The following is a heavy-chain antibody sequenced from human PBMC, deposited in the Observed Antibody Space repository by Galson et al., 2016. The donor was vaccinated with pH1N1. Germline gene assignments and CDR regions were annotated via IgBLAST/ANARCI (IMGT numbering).Heavy chain of an antibody. J-gene: IGHJ4*02. Sequence: SVKVSCKASGGTFSNYDINWVRQAPGQRLEWMGWINAGNGIPKYSQRFQGRVTITRDTSASTAYMELSSLRSEDTAVYYCASSYYYDSSGYTDWGQGTLVTVSS. V-gene: IGHV1-3*01. CDR2: INAGNGIP. D-gene: IGHD3-22*01. CDR3: ASSYYYDSSGYTD. CDR1: GGTFSNYD.